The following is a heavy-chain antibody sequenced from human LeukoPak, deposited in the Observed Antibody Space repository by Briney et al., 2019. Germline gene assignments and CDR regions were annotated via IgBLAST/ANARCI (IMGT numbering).Heavy chain of an antibody. J-gene: IGHJ4*02. CDR2: ISYDGSNK. Sequence: GRSLRLSCAASGFTFSNHAMHWVRQAPGKGLEWVAVISYDGSNKYYADSVKGRFTISRDNSKNTLYLQMNSLRAEDTAVYYCAKADSSSWYGYFDYWGQGTLVTVSS. D-gene: IGHD6-13*01. CDR3: AKADSSSWYGYFDY. V-gene: IGHV3-30*04. CDR1: GFTFSNHA.